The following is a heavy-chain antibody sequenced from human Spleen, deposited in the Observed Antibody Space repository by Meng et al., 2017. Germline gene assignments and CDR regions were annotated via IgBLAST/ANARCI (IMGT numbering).Heavy chain of an antibody. D-gene: IGHD3-16*02. V-gene: IGHV4-30-4*01. J-gene: IGHJ4*02. CDR3: ARESRWSYLDY. CDR2: IHSRESP. CDR1: GGSIRNGDSY. Sequence: QVQLLESGPGLVKPSQTLSLTCSVSGGSIRNGDSYWSWIRQHPGKGLEWIGYIHSRESPYYNPSLKSLVSISEDTAKNQFSLKLTSVTAADTAVYCCARESRWSYLDYWGQGTLVTVSS.